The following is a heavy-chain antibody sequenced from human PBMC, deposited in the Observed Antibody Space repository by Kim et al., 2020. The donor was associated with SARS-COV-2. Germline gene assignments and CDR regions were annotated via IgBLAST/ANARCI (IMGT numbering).Heavy chain of an antibody. CDR2: ISWNSGSI. CDR1: GFTFDDYA. J-gene: IGHJ4*01. CDR3: AKTLGYCSCGSCSPFDY. V-gene: IGHV3-9*01. D-gene: IGHD2-15*01. Sequence: GGSLRLSCAASGFTFDDYAMHWVRQAPGKGLEWVSGISWNSGSIGYADSVKGRFTISRDNAKNSLSLQMNSLRPEDTAVYHCAKTLGYCSCGSCSPFDY.